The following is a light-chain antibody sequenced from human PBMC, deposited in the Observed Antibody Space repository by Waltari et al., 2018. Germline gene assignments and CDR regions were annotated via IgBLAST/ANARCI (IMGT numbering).Light chain of an antibody. CDR3: DSYTSSVTRI. V-gene: IGLV2-14*03. CDR1: ISDVGGYNY. J-gene: IGLJ1*01. Sequence: QSALTLPASVSGSPGQSITISCTGIISDVGGYNYVALFQQYPGKAPKLLIYDVTNRFAVVSNRFSGSKSGNTASLTISGLQAEDEADYYCDSYTSSVTRIFGTGTKVTVL. CDR2: DVT.